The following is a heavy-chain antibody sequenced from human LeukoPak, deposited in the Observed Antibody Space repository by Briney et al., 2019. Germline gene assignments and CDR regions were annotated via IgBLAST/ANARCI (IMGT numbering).Heavy chain of an antibody. CDR1: GYTFSSYY. CDR2: INPISGST. J-gene: IGHJ4*02. Sequence: ASVKVSRKASGYTFSSYYMQWVRQAPGQGLEWMGIINPISGSTTYAQKFQGRVTITRDTSASTAYMELSSLRSEDTAVYYCARGDPDVFDYWGQGTLVTVSS. CDR3: ARGDPDVFDY. V-gene: IGHV1-46*01.